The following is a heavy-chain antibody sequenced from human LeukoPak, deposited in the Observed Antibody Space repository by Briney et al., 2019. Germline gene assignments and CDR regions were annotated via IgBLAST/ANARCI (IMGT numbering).Heavy chain of an antibody. J-gene: IGHJ4*02. CDR3: AKDSRLLWFGELLFH. Sequence: GGSLRLSCAASGFTFSSYAMHWVRQAPGKGLEWVAVISYDGSNKYYADSVKGRFTISRDNSKNTLYLQMNSLRAEDTAVYYCAKDSRLLWFGELLFHWGQGTLVTVSS. V-gene: IGHV3-30*04. CDR1: GFTFSSYA. CDR2: ISYDGSNK. D-gene: IGHD3-10*01.